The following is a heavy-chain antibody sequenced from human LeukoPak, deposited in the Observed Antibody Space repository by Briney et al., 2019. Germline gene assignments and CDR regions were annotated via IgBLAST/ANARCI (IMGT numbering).Heavy chain of an antibody. CDR2: IYDSGST. Sequence: SETLSLTCTVSGGSIRSSYYYWGWIRQPPGKGLERIGSIYDSGSTYYNPSLKSRVTISVDTSKNQFSLKLNSVTAADTAVYYCARATYSGSYGYWFDPWGQGTLVTVSS. V-gene: IGHV4-39*01. CDR1: GGSIRSSYYY. J-gene: IGHJ5*02. CDR3: ARATYSGSYGYWFDP. D-gene: IGHD1-26*01.